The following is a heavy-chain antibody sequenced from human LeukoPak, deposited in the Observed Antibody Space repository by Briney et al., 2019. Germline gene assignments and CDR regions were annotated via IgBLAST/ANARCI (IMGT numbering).Heavy chain of an antibody. CDR3: VRSAGSSQTNWFDP. Sequence: ASVKVSCKASGYMFSINDMHWVRQAPGQGLEWMGIINPSDGRTTYAQKFQGRLTLTRDMSTSTGYMELSSLRSGDTAVYYCVRSAGSSQTNWFDPWGQGTLVTVSS. J-gene: IGHJ5*02. CDR1: GYMFSIND. CDR2: INPSDGRT. D-gene: IGHD6-19*01. V-gene: IGHV1-46*01.